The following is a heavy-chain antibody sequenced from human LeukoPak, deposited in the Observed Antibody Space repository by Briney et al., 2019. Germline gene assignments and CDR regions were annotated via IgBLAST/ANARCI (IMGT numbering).Heavy chain of an antibody. CDR1: GFTFNGYE. CDR2: ISSSGTTM. D-gene: IGHD2-2*01. Sequence: GGSLRLSCAASGFTFNGYEMNWGRQAPGKGLEWLSYISSSGTTMYYADSVKGRFTISRDNAENSLSLQMNSLRAEDTAVYYCARGACSVTSCYFDYWGQGTLVTVSS. CDR3: ARGACSVTSCYFDY. J-gene: IGHJ4*02. V-gene: IGHV3-48*03.